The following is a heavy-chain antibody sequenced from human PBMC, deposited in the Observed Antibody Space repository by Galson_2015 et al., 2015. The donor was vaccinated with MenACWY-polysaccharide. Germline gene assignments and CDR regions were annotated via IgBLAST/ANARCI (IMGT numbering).Heavy chain of an antibody. D-gene: IGHD3-10*01. CDR2: LYNNGNR. CDR3: ARICRRSGECFFDY. Sequence: SLRLSCAASGFTVSSNFMTWVRQAPGKGLEWVSVLYNNGNRYYADSVKGRFTISRDDSENTVDLQMNSLRAEDTAVYYCARICRRSGECFFDYWGQGTVVTVSS. CDR1: GFTVSSNF. V-gene: IGHV3-53*01. J-gene: IGHJ4*02.